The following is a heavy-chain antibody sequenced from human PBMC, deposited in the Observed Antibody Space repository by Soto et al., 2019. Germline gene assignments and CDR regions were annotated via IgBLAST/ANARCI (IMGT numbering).Heavy chain of an antibody. D-gene: IGHD2-2*01. CDR3: AKDSYRGDIVLTPAPYGNDY. J-gene: IGHJ4*02. Sequence: QVQLVESGGGVVQPGRSLRLSCAASGFTFSSYGMHWVRQAPGKGLEWVAVISYDGNKKHYADSVRGRFTISRDNSKNTLYLQMNSLRTEDTAVYYCAKDSYRGDIVLTPAPYGNDYWGQGTLVTVSS. CDR1: GFTFSSYG. V-gene: IGHV3-30*18. CDR2: ISYDGNKK.